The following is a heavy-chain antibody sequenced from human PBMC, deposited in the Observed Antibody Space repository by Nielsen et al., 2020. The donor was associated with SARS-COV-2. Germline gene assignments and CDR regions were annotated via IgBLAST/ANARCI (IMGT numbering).Heavy chain of an antibody. Sequence: ASVKVSCKASGYTFTSYAMNWVRRAPGQGLEWMGWINTNTGNPTYAQGFTGRFVFSLDTSVSTAYLQISSLKAEDTAVYYCARGVLRYFDWSGSDIDYWGQGTLVTVSS. V-gene: IGHV7-4-1*02. CDR2: INTNTGNP. CDR1: GYTFTSYA. CDR3: ARGVLRYFDWSGSDIDY. J-gene: IGHJ4*02. D-gene: IGHD3-9*01.